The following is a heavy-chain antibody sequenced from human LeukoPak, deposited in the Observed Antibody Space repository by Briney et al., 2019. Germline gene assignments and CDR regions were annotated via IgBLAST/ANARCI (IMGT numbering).Heavy chain of an antibody. J-gene: IGHJ4*02. Sequence: ASVKVSCKASGYTVADYYIHWVRQAPGQGLEWVGRMNPNSGDTNYAQKFQGRVTMTRDTSISTAYMELSRLRSDDTAVYYCARDCGQGGSYCDYYFDYWGQGTLVTVSS. D-gene: IGHD1-26*01. CDR2: MNPNSGDT. CDR1: GYTVADYY. V-gene: IGHV1-2*06. CDR3: ARDCGQGGSYCDYYFDY.